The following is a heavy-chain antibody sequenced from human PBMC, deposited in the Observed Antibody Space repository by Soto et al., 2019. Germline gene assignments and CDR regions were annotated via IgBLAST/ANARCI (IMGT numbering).Heavy chain of an antibody. Sequence: SETLSLICTVSGGSVSSGSYYWTWIRQPPGKGLEWIGYIYYTGSASYNPSLNSRVTISVDKSKNQFSLRLSSVTAADTAVYYCARLQFYDFWRGSDLTDYWGQGTLVTVSS. CDR2: IYYTGSA. CDR3: ARLQFYDFWRGSDLTDY. CDR1: GGSVSSGSYY. V-gene: IGHV4-61*01. J-gene: IGHJ4*02. D-gene: IGHD3-3*01.